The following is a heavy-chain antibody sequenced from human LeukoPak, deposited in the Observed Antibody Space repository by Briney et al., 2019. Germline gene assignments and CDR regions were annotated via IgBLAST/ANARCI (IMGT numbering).Heavy chain of an antibody. V-gene: IGHV4-59*08. CDR1: GGSISSYY. Sequence: SETLSLTCTASGGSISSYYWSWIRQPAGKGLEWIGYIYYSGSTNYNPSLKSRVTISVDTSKNQFSLKLSSVTAADTAVYYCARGITIFGPNWFDPWGQGTLVTVSS. CDR2: IYYSGST. CDR3: ARGITIFGPNWFDP. J-gene: IGHJ5*02. D-gene: IGHD3-3*01.